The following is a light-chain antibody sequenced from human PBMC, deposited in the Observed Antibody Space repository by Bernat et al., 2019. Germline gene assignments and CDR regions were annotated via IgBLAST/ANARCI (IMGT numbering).Light chain of an antibody. V-gene: IGKV3-20*01. CDR3: QQYGSSPLT. CDR1: QSVSSSY. Sequence: EIVLTQSPGTLSLSPGERATLSCWASQSVSSSYLAWYQQKPGQAPRLLIYGASSRATGIPDRFSGSGSGTDFTLIISRLEPEDSAVHYCQQYGSSPLTFGGGTKVEIK. J-gene: IGKJ4*01. CDR2: GAS.